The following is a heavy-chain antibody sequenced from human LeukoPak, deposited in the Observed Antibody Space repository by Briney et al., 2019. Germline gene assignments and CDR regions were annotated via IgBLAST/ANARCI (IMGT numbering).Heavy chain of an antibody. D-gene: IGHD2-2*01. CDR2: ISYDGSNK. CDR3: AKDEGPYCSSTSCYPDDY. Sequence: PGRSLRLSCAASGFTFSSYGMHWVRQAPGKGLEWVAVISYDGSNKYYADSVKGRFTISRDNSKNTLYLQMNSLRAEDTAVCYCAKDEGPYCSSTSCYPDDYWGQGTLVTVSS. CDR1: GFTFSSYG. V-gene: IGHV3-30*18. J-gene: IGHJ4*02.